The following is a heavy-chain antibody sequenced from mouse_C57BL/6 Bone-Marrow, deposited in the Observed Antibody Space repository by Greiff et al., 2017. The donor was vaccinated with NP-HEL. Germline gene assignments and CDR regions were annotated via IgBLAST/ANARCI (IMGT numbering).Heavy chain of an antibody. D-gene: IGHD2-13*01. CDR1: GYTFTNYW. CDR3: KGGIYGDEYGVDYDY. J-gene: IGHJ2*01. CDR2: IYPGGGYT. V-gene: IGHV1-63*01. Sequence: VQLQQSGAELVKPGTSVKMSCKASGYTFTNYWIGWAKQRPGHGLEWIGDIYPGGGYTNYNEKFKDKATLTADKSSSTAYMQISSLTSEDSAIYYKKGGIYGDEYGVDYDYWGQGTTLTASS.